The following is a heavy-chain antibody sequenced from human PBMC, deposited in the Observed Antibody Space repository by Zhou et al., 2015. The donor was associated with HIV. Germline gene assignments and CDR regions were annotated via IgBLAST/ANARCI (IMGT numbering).Heavy chain of an antibody. Sequence: QVYLVQSGAELRKPGSSVKVSCKTYGGIFSNYLISWVRQAPGQGLEWMGGIIPIIGRANYAQDRVTITADETTRTVYMELSSLRSEDTAVYYCATSGQIAVRRFDYWGQGTLVTVSS. D-gene: IGHD2/OR15-2a*01. CDR2: IIPIIGRA. CDR3: ATSGQIAVRRFDY. V-gene: IGHV1-69*01. CDR1: GGIFSNYL. J-gene: IGHJ4*02.